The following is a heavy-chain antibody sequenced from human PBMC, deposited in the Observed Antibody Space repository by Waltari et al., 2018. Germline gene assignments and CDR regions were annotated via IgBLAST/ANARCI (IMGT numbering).Heavy chain of an antibody. CDR2: IYSGGGT. J-gene: IGHJ4*02. Sequence: EFQLVESGGGLVQPGGSLRLSCVLSGFNGGSNYMNWVRQAPGKGLEWVSVIYSGGGTNYADSVKGRFSVSRDNSKNTLFLQMNSLRADDTAVYYCARDYSSWGFDYWGQGTLVTVSP. CDR3: ARDYSSWGFDY. D-gene: IGHD6-19*01. CDR1: GFNGGSNY. V-gene: IGHV3-53*01.